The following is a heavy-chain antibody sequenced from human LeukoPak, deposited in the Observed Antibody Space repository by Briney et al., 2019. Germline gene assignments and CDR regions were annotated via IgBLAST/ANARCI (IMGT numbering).Heavy chain of an antibody. Sequence: GPTLRLSCAASGFTFSSYGMYWVRQAPGKGLEGGAVVSLDGSNKYYADSVQGRFTISRDNSKNTLYLPMNGLRAEDTAVYYCARGSGWLPDCWGQGTRVTVSS. CDR2: VSLDGSNK. J-gene: IGHJ4*02. V-gene: IGHV3-30-3*01. CDR1: GFTFSSYG. D-gene: IGHD5-24*01. CDR3: ARGSGWLPDC.